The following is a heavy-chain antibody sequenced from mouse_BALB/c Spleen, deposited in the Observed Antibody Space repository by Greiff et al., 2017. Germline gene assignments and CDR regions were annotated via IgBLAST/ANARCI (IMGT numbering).Heavy chain of an antibody. D-gene: IGHD4-1*01. CDR2: IYPGDGDT. V-gene: IGHV1-87*01. J-gene: IGHJ3*01. CDR1: GYTFTSYW. CDR3: AREGKKLGPFAY. Sequence: QVQLQQSGAELARPGASVKLSCKASGYTFTSYWMQWVKQRPGQGLEWIGAIYPGDGDTRYTQKFKGKATLTADKSSSTAYMQLSSLASEDSAVYYCAREGKKLGPFAYWGQGTLVTVSA.